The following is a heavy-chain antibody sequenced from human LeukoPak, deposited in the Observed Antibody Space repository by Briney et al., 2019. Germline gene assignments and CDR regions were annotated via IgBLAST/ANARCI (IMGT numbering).Heavy chain of an antibody. CDR2: IKQDGSEK. Sequence: GSLRLSCAASGFTFSSYGMHWVRQTPGKGLEWVANIKQDGSEKYYVNSVKGRFTISRDNAKNSLYLQMNSLRAEDTAIYYCAREDDWNYEDYWGQGTLVTVSS. CDR3: AREDDWNYEDY. V-gene: IGHV3-7*01. D-gene: IGHD1-7*01. J-gene: IGHJ4*02. CDR1: GFTFSSYG.